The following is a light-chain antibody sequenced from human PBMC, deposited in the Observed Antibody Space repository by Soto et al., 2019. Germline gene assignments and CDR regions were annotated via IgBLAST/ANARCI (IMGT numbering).Light chain of an antibody. J-gene: IGLJ1*01. V-gene: IGLV1-44*01. CDR3: AAWDDSLNGPNYV. CDR2: SNN. CDR1: SSKIGSNT. Sequence: QSLLTQPPSASGTPGQRVPISCSGSSSKIGSNTVNWYQQLPGTAPKLLIYSNNQRPSGVPDRFSGSKSGTSASLAISGLQSEDEADYYCAAWDDSLNGPNYVFGTGTKVTVL.